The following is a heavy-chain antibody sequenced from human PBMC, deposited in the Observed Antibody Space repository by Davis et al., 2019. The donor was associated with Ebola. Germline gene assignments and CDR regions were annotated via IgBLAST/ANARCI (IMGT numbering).Heavy chain of an antibody. CDR1: GFTVNSNY. CDR2: YVTSADT. V-gene: IGHV3-53*01. CDR3: AKDNRNIWSEV. Sequence: GESLKISCATSGFTVNSNYMSWVRQAPGKGLEWVSTYVTSADTYYADSVKGRFTISRDNSKNTLYLQMNGLRVEDTAIYYCAKDNRNIWSEVWGQGTMVTVSS. D-gene: IGHD2/OR15-2a*01. J-gene: IGHJ3*01.